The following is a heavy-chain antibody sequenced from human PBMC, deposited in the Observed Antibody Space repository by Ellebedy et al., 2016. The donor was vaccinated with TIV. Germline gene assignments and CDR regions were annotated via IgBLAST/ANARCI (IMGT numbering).Heavy chain of an antibody. Sequence: SETLSLTXTVSGGSISSYYWSWIRQPAGKGLEWIGRIYTSGSTNYNPSLKSRVTMSVDTSKNQFSLKLSSVTAADTAVYYCARLVAMATTNEDYFDYWGQGTLVTVSS. CDR1: GGSISSYY. V-gene: IGHV4-4*07. J-gene: IGHJ4*02. CDR3: ARLVAMATTNEDYFDY. D-gene: IGHD5-12*01. CDR2: IYTSGST.